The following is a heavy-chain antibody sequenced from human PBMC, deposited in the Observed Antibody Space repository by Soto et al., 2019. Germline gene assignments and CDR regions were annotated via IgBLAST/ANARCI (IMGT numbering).Heavy chain of an antibody. CDR2: ISSTTNYI. Sequence: GGSLRLSCAASGFTFTRYSMNWVRQASGKGLEWVSSISSTTNYIYYGDSMKGRFTISRDNAKNSLYLEMNSLRAEDTAVYYCARESEDLTSNFDYWGQGTLVTVSS. V-gene: IGHV3-21*06. J-gene: IGHJ4*02. CDR1: GFTFTRYS. CDR3: ARESEDLTSNFDY.